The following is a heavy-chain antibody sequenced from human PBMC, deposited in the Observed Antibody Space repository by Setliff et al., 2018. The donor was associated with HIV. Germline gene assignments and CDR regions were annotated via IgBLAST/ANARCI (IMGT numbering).Heavy chain of an antibody. CDR1: GYAFTSYY. D-gene: IGHD5-18*01. J-gene: IGHJ4*02. Sequence: ASVKVSCKTSGYAFTSYYMHWVRQAPGQGLEWMGVINPSGGSTNYAQKFQGRVTMTGDTPTSTVYMDLSSLRSEDTAVYYCARDGGYSSPYYFHYWGQGTLVTVSS. V-gene: IGHV1-46*01. CDR3: ARDGGYSSPYYFHY. CDR2: INPSGGST.